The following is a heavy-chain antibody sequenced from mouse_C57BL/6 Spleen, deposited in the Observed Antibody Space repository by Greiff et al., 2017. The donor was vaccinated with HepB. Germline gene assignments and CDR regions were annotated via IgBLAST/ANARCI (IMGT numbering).Heavy chain of an antibody. CDR3: ARHDYDGGDY. Sequence: VQLQQPGAELVKPGASVKLSCKASGYTFTSYWMQWVKQRPGQGLEWIGEIDPSDSYTNYNQKFKGKATLTVDTSSSTAYMQLSSLTSEDSAVYYCARHDYDGGDYWGQGTTLTVSS. CDR2: IDPSDSYT. V-gene: IGHV1-50*01. CDR1: GYTFTSYW. J-gene: IGHJ2*01. D-gene: IGHD2-4*01.